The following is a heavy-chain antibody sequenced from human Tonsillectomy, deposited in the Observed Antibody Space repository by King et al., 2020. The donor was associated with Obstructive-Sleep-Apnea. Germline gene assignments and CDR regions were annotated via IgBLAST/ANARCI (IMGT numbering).Heavy chain of an antibody. D-gene: IGHD2-15*01. J-gene: IGHJ4*02. CDR3: ARDTGCSGGSCYGY. CDR2: IYYSGST. V-gene: IGHV4-31*03. Sequence: HVQLQESGPGLVKPSQTLSLTCTVSGGSISSGGYYWSWIRQHPGKGLEWIGYIYYSGSTYYNPSLKSRVTISVDTAKNQFSLKLSSVTAADPAVYYCARDTGCSGGSCYGYWGQGTLVTVSS. CDR1: GGSISSGGYY.